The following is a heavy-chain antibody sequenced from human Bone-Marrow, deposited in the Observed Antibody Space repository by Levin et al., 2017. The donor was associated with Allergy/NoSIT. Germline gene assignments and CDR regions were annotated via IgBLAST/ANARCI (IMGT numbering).Heavy chain of an antibody. CDR2: IYFTGPT. CDR3: ARAGRAAGWVWFDP. J-gene: IGHJ5*02. Sequence: SQTLSLTCTVSGGSISSGSYYWAWIRQAPGKGLEWIGHIYFTGPTYYNPSLKSRVTISVDTSNNQFSLELTSATAADTAVFYCARAGRAAGWVWFDPWGPGTPVTVSS. V-gene: IGHV4-39*01. CDR1: GGSISSGSYY. D-gene: IGHD6-13*01.